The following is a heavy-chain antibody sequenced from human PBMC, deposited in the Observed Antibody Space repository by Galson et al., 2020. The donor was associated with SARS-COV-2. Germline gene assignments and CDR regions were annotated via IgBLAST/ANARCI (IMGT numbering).Heavy chain of an antibody. V-gene: IGHV3-30*18. D-gene: IGHD3-10*01. Sequence: GESLKISCAASGFTFSSYGMHWVRQAPGKGLEWVAVISYDGSNKYYADSVKGRFTISRDNSKNTLYLQMNSLRAEDTAVYYCAKAGALHNYYGSGSYYGYWGQGTLVTVSS. J-gene: IGHJ4*02. CDR1: GFTFSSYG. CDR2: ISYDGSNK. CDR3: AKAGALHNYYGSGSYYGY.